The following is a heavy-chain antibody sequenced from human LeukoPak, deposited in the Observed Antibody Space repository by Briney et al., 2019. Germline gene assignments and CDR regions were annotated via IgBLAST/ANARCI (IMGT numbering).Heavy chain of an antibody. V-gene: IGHV1-2*02. J-gene: IGHJ4*02. D-gene: IGHD6-19*01. Sequence: ASVKVSCKASGYTFTGYYIHWVRQAPGQGLEWMGWINPNSGGTNYAQKFQGRVTMTRDTSISTAYMELSRLRSDDTAVYYCAREGVAGTGSYYFDYRGQGTLVTVSS. CDR3: AREGVAGTGSYYFDY. CDR1: GYTFTGYY. CDR2: INPNSGGT.